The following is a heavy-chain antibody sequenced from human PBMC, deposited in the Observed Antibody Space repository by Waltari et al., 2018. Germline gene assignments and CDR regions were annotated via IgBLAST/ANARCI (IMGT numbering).Heavy chain of an antibody. Sequence: QVQAVESGGGVVQPGGSLRLSCAASGVSFSTYDLHWVRQAPGKGLEWVAFIRSDGSDKYYADSVKVRFTISRDNSKNTLYLQMNSLRIEDTAGYYCAKKIGGSPHFDFWGQGTLVTVSS. CDR2: IRSDGSDK. D-gene: IGHD1-26*01. V-gene: IGHV3-30*02. CDR3: AKKIGGSPHFDF. J-gene: IGHJ4*02. CDR1: GVSFSTYD.